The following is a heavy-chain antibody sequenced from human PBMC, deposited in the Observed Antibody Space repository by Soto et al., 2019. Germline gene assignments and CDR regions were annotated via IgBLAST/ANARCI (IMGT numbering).Heavy chain of an antibody. CDR2: INHSGST. V-gene: IGHV4-34*01. J-gene: IGHJ6*02. D-gene: IGHD1-26*01. CDR3: ARIGLRGSYYYYYYGMDV. CDR1: GGSFSGYY. Sequence: SETLSLTCAVYGGSFSGYYWSWIRQPPGKGLEWIGEINHSGSTNYNPSLKSRVTISVDTSKNQFSLKLSSVTAADTAVYYCARIGLRGSYYYYYYGMDVWGQGT.